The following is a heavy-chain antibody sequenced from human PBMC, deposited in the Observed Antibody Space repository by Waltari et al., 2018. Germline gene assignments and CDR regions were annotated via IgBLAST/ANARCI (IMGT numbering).Heavy chain of an antibody. J-gene: IGHJ6*03. V-gene: IGHV4-34*01. CDR3: ARGRGLYYYAPRGGSYMDV. D-gene: IGHD3-10*01. CDR2: INHSGST. CDR1: GGSFSGYY. Sequence: QVQLQQWGAGLLKPSETLSLTCAVYGGSFSGYYWSWIRPPPGKGLEWIGEINHSGSTNYNPSLKSRVTISVDTSKNQFSLKLSSVTAADTAVYYCARGRGLYYYAPRGGSYMDVWGKGTTVTVSS.